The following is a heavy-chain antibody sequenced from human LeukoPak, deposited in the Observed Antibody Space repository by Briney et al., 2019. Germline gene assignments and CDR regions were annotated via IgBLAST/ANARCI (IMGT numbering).Heavy chain of an antibody. V-gene: IGHV4-4*09. Sequence: SETLSLTCTVSGGSISSYYWSWIRQPPGKGLEWIGYIYTSGSTNYNPSLKSRVTISVDTSKNQFSLKLSSVTAADTAVYYCARYAADSGVYYFDYWGQGTWSPSPQ. CDR3: ARYAADSGVYYFDY. D-gene: IGHD3-22*01. CDR1: GGSISSYY. CDR2: IYTSGST. J-gene: IGHJ4*02.